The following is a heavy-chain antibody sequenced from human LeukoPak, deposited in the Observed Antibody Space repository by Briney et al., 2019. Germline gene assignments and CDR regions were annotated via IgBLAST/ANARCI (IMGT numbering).Heavy chain of an antibody. CDR1: GYTFTGYY. Sequence: EASVKVSCKASGYTFTGYYMHWVRQAPGQGLEWMGWINPNSGGTNYAQKFQGRVTMTRDTSISTAYMELRSLRSDDTAVYYCARDEAGGAYYYDSSGHLDAFDIWGQGTMVTVSS. J-gene: IGHJ3*02. CDR2: INPNSGGT. CDR3: ARDEAGGAYYYDSSGHLDAFDI. V-gene: IGHV1-2*02. D-gene: IGHD3-22*01.